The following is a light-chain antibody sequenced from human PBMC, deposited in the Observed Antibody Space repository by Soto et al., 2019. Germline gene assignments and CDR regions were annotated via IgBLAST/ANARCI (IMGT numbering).Light chain of an antibody. CDR3: QQSYSTPRT. V-gene: IGKV1-39*01. Sequence: DIQLTHSPSSLSASVGDRVTIAWRASQSISSYLNWYQQKPGKAPKLLIYAASSLQSGVPSRFSGSGSGTDFTLTISSLQPEYFATYYCQQSYSTPRTFGQGTKVDIK. J-gene: IGKJ1*01. CDR1: QSISSY. CDR2: AAS.